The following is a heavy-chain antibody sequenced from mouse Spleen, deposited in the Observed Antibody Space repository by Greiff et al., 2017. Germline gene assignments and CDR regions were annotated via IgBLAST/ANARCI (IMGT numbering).Heavy chain of an antibody. CDR2: IYPRSGNT. D-gene: IGHD1-1*01. CDR1: GYTFTSYG. CDR3: ARDLYYYGSSYWYFDV. J-gene: IGHJ1*01. Sequence: VQLQQSGAELARPGASVKLSCKASGYTFTSYGISWVKQRTGQGLEWIGEIYPRSGNTYYNEKFKGKATLTADKSSSTAYMELRSLTSEDSAVYFCARDLYYYGSSYWYFDVWGAGTTVTVSS. V-gene: IGHV1-81*01.